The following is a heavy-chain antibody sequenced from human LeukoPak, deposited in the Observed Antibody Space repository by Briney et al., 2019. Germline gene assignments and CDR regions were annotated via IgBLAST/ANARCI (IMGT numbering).Heavy chain of an antibody. CDR1: GGSISSSSYY. Sequence: SETLSLTCTVSGGSISSSSYYWGWIRQPPGKGLEWIGSIYYSGSTYYNPSLKSRVTISVDTSKNQFSLKLSSVTAADTAVYYCASPGPSPYSSSWLFDYWGQGTLVTVSS. CDR2: IYYSGST. J-gene: IGHJ4*02. V-gene: IGHV4-39*01. D-gene: IGHD6-13*01. CDR3: ASPGPSPYSSSWLFDY.